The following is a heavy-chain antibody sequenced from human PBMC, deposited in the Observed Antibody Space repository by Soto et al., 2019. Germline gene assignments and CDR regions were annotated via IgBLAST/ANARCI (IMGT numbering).Heavy chain of an antibody. V-gene: IGHV4-59*08. CDR2: IYYTGST. Sequence: SVTMSITCTVSCVSIINFFWSWIRQPPGKGLERIGYIYYTGSTSYNPSFKRRVTFSADASRGQFSLRLNSVTAADTAVYYCARTVLGPDLLADSFVDYYYYMDVWGQGTTVTVSS. CDR1: CVSIINFF. D-gene: IGHD3-9*01. J-gene: IGHJ6*03. CDR3: ARTVLGPDLLADSFVDYYYYMDV.